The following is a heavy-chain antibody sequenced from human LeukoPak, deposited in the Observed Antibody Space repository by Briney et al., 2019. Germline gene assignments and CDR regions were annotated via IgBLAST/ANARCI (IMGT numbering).Heavy chain of an antibody. CDR1: NGSISSYF. V-gene: IGHV4-4*07. D-gene: IGHD1-26*01. CDR3: VRALSGSGGYNWFDP. CDR2: VYTSGST. Sequence: PSETLSLTCTVSNGSISSYFWSWIRQPAGKGLQWIGRVYTSGSTTYNPSLKSRVTMSVDTSKNQFSLRLSSVTAADTAVYYCVRALSGSGGYNWFDPWGQGTMVTVSP. J-gene: IGHJ5*02.